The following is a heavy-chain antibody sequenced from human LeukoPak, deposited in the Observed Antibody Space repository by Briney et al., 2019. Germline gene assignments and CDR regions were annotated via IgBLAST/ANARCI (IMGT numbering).Heavy chain of an antibody. CDR1: GGSISSYY. V-gene: IGHV4-59*08. CDR2: IYYSGST. CDR3: ARHGSGSYSAWYFDL. D-gene: IGHD3-10*01. J-gene: IGHJ2*01. Sequence: SETLSLTCTGSGGSISSYYWSWIRQPPGKGLEWIGYIYYSGSTNYNPSLKSRVTISVDTSKNQFSLKLSSVTAADTAVYYCARHGSGSYSAWYFDLWGRGTLVTVSS.